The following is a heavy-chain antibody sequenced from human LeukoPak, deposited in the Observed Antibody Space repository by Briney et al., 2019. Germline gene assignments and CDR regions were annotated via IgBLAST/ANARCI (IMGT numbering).Heavy chain of an antibody. V-gene: IGHV3-30*18. CDR2: MSADDINI. CDR3: AKALWPGDRSFVDY. Sequence: PGGSLRLSCAASGFTFSIFGMHWVRQAPGKGLEWVALMSADDINIFYADSVRGRFTISRDNSKNSLYLQMNSLRAEDTALYYCAKALWPGDRSFVDYWGQGTLVTVSS. D-gene: IGHD4-17*01. CDR1: GFTFSIFG. J-gene: IGHJ4*02.